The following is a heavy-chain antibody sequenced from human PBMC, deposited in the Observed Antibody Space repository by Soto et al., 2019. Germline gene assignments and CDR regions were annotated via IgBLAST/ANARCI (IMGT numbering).Heavy chain of an antibody. CDR3: ARVPRYSTDVTEVPAVMYDQCFHP. D-gene: IGHD2-8*02. Sequence: QVQLVQSGAEVKKPGASVKISCKSSGYNFMNYAMHWVRQAPGQGLEWMGWIHTGDGKTKYAQKLQGRVTLTRDTSASTAYMELSSLTFEDTAVYYCARVPRYSTDVTEVPAVMYDQCFHPLGQGTLVTVSS. J-gene: IGHJ5*02. CDR2: IHTGDGKT. CDR1: GYNFMNYA. V-gene: IGHV1-3*04.